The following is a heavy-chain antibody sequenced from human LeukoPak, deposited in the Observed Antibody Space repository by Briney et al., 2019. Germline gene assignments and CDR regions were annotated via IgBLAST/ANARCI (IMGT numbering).Heavy chain of an antibody. J-gene: IGHJ6*03. CDR2: ISSSGSTI. D-gene: IGHD5-24*01. CDR3: ARATRYYYYYMDV. Sequence: PGGSLRLSCAASGFTFSSYEMNWVRQAPGKELEWVSYISSSGSTIYYADSVKGRFTISRDNAKNSLYLQMNSLRADDTAVYYCARATRYYYYYMDVGGKGTTVTIS. V-gene: IGHV3-48*03. CDR1: GFTFSSYE.